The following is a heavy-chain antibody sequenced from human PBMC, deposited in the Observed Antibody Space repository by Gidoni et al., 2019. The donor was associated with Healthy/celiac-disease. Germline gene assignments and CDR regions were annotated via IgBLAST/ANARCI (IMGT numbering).Heavy chain of an antibody. D-gene: IGHD6-19*01. J-gene: IGHJ4*02. CDR2: ISYDGSNK. Sequence: QPGRSLRLSCAASGFTFSSYGMHWVRQAPGKGLEWVAVISYDGSNKYYADSVKGRFTISRDNSKNTLYLQMNRLRAEDTAVYYCAKEYSSGWYDYWGQGTLVTVSS. V-gene: IGHV3-30*18. CDR3: AKEYSSGWYDY. CDR1: GFTFSSYG.